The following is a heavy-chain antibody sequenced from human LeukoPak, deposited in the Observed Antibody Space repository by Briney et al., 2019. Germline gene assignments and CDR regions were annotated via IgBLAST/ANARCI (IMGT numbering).Heavy chain of an antibody. Sequence: GGSLRLSCEASGFTFSTYAMHWVRQAPGKGLEYVSAISSDGRITFYANSVKGRFTISRDNSKNILYLQMGSLRPEDMAVYYCARVSGWYWFDFWGQGTLVTVSS. CDR3: ARVSGWYWFDF. V-gene: IGHV3-64*01. CDR1: GFTFSTYA. J-gene: IGHJ4*02. D-gene: IGHD6-19*01. CDR2: ISSDGRIT.